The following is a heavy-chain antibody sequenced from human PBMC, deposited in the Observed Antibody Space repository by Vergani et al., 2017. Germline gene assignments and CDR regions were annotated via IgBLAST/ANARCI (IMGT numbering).Heavy chain of an antibody. D-gene: IGHD4-17*01. CDR1: GFTFDDYA. J-gene: IGHJ2*01. CDR2: ISWNSGSI. CDR3: AKGLGYGEHLWYFDL. V-gene: IGHV3-9*01. Sequence: EVQLVESGGGLVQPGRSLRLSCAASGFTFDDYAMHWVRQAPGKGLEWVSGISWNSGSIGYADSVKGRFTISRDNAKNTLYLQMNSLRAEDTAVYYCAKGLGYGEHLWYFDLWGRGTLVTVSS.